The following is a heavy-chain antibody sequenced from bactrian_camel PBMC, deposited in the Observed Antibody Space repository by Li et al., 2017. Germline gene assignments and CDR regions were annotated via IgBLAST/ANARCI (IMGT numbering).Heavy chain of an antibody. CDR2: IDSDGNT. J-gene: IGHJ4*01. D-gene: IGHD6*01. CDR1: GYTDDSYC. CDR3: AEGRGSRGEHCYSLNY. Sequence: HVQLVESGGDSVQAGGSLRLSCTVSGYTDDSYCFAWFRQAPGQLREGVAAIDSDGNTSYGEAVKGRFTISVDSARNTVYLQMNNLRPEDTATYYCAEGRGSRGEHCYSLNYWGQGTQVTVS. V-gene: IGHV3S53*01.